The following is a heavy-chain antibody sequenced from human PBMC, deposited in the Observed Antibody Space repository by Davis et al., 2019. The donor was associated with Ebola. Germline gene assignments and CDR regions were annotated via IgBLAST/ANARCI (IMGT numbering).Heavy chain of an antibody. J-gene: IGHJ6*02. CDR1: GGSFSGYY. D-gene: IGHD1-7*01. Sequence: SETLSLTCAVYGGSFSGYYWSWIRQPPGKGLEWIGYIYYSGSTNYNPSLKSRVTISVDTSKNQFSLKLSSVTAADTAVYYCARDLGWNYGYYYYGMDVWGQGTTVTVSS. CDR2: IYYSGST. V-gene: IGHV4-59*01. CDR3: ARDLGWNYGYYYYGMDV.